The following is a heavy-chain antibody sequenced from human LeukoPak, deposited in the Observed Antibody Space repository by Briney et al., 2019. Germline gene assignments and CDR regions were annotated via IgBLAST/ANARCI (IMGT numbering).Heavy chain of an antibody. Sequence: GGSLRLSCAASGFTFISYWMSWVRQAPGKGLEWVASIKQDGSEKYYVDSVKGRFTISRDNAKNSLNLQMNSLRAEDTAVYYCARHPNYYDSGGYYKGFDCWGQGTLVTVSS. CDR3: ARHPNYYDSGGYYKGFDC. CDR1: GFTFISYW. J-gene: IGHJ4*02. V-gene: IGHV3-7*03. D-gene: IGHD3-22*01. CDR2: IKQDGSEK.